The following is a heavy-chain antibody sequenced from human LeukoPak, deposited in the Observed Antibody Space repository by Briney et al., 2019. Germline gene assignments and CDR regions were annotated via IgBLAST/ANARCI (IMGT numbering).Heavy chain of an antibody. V-gene: IGHV4-39*07. J-gene: IGHJ4*02. CDR3: AGVVVPAAGSYMYYFDY. CDR2: IYYSGST. Sequence: SETLSLTCTVSGGSISSSSYYWGWIRQPPGKGLEWIGSIYYSGSTYYNPSLKSRVTISVDTSKNQFSLKLSSVTAADTGVYYCAGVVVPAAGSYMYYFDYWGQGTLVTVSS. D-gene: IGHD2-2*01. CDR1: GGSISSSSYY.